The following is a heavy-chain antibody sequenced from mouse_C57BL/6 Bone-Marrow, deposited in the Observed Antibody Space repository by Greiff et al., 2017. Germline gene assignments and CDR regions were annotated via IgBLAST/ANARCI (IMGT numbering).Heavy chain of an antibody. CDR1: GYSFTGYY. CDR3: ARSTVVARCYFDY. V-gene: IGHV1-42*01. J-gene: IGHJ2*01. D-gene: IGHD1-1*01. Sequence: VQLQQPGPELVKPGASVKISCKASGYSFTGYYMNWVKQSPEQSLEWIGEINPSTGGTTYNQKFKAKATLTVDKSSSTAYMQLKSLTSEDSAVYYCARSTVVARCYFDYWGQGTTLTVSS. CDR2: INPSTGGT.